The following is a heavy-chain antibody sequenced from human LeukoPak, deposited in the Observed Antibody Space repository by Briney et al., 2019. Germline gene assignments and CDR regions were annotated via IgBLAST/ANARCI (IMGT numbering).Heavy chain of an antibody. V-gene: IGHV3-53*01. CDR3: TRLYYGAIDY. Sequence: GGSLRLSCAASGFTVSSNYMNWVRQAPGKGLEWVSIIYDGGKTYYADSVKGRLTISRDNSKNTLYLQMNSLRAEDTAVYYCTRLYYGAIDYWGQGTLVTVSS. J-gene: IGHJ4*02. CDR1: GFTVSSNY. CDR2: IYDGGKT. D-gene: IGHD4-17*01.